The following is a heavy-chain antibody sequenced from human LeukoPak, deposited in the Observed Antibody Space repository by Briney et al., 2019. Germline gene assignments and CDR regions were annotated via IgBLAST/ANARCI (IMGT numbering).Heavy chain of an antibody. V-gene: IGHV3-23*01. CDR2: ISGSGGST. CDR3: AKSSYYDSSGYYREYYFDF. Sequence: GGSLRLSCAASRFTFSTYGMSWVRQAPGKGLEWVSSISGSGGSTNYADSVKGRFTISRDNSKNTLYLQMNSLRDEDTAVYYCAKSSYYDSSGYYREYYFDFWGQGTLVTVSS. CDR1: RFTFSTYG. J-gene: IGHJ4*02. D-gene: IGHD3-22*01.